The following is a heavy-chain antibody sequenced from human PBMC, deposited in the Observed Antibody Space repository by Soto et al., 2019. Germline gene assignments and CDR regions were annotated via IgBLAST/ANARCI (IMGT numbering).Heavy chain of an antibody. V-gene: IGHV4-59*01. CDR3: AGGGVAARKGRWFDP. J-gene: IGHJ5*02. D-gene: IGHD6-25*01. CDR1: GGSISGYY. Sequence: QVQLQESGPGLVKPSETLSLTCTVSGGSISGYYWGWIRQPPGKGLGWIGYIHYSGSTNYNPSLRSRVPISVETTKNQFSLKVNSMTAADTAIYYCAGGGVAARKGRWFDPWGQGTLVTVSS. CDR2: IHYSGST.